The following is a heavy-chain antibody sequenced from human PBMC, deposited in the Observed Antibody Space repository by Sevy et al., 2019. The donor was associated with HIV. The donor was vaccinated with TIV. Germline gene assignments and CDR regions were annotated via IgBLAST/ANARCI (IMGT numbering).Heavy chain of an antibody. CDR2: ISYDGSNK. D-gene: IGHD3-22*01. V-gene: IGHV3-30*04. CDR3: ARGRYYDSSGYYGHDAFDI. J-gene: IGHJ3*02. Sequence: GGSLRLSCAASEFTFSSYAMHWVRQAPGKGLEWVTIISYDGSNKYYADSVKGRFTISRDNSKNTLYLQMNSLRAEDTAVYYCARGRYYDSSGYYGHDAFDIWGQGTMVTVSS. CDR1: EFTFSSYA.